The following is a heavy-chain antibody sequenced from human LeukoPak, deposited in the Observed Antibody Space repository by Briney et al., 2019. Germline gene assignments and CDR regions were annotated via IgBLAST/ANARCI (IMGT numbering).Heavy chain of an antibody. D-gene: IGHD1-14*01. V-gene: IGHV4-39*07. CDR3: AKNMGASGGIHDY. CDR2: INHSGST. Sequence: SETLSLTCTVSGGSISSSDFYWGWIRQPPGKGLEWIGEINHSGSTNYSPSLKSRVTISVDTSKNQFSLKLSSVTAADTAVYYCAKNMGASGGIHDYWGQGTLVTVSS. CDR1: GGSISSSDFY. J-gene: IGHJ4*02.